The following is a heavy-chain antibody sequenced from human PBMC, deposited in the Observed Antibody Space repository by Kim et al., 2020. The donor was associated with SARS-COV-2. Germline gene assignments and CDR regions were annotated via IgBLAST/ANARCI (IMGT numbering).Heavy chain of an antibody. CDR3: AKDLQVLWFGDIAAIFDY. V-gene: IGHV3-23*01. J-gene: IGHJ4*02. D-gene: IGHD3-10*01. Sequence: KGRFTISRDNSKNTLYLQMNSLRAEDTAVYYCAKDLQVLWFGDIAAIFDYWGQGTLVTVSS.